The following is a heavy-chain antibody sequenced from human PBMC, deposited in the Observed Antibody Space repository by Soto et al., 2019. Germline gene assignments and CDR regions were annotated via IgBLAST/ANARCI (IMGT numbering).Heavy chain of an antibody. J-gene: IGHJ4*02. Sequence: GGSLRLSCGASGFTFSSYAMHWVGRAPGKGLEWVAVVWYDGSNQYYADSVKGRFTIFRDNSKNTLFLQMNSLRVEDTAVYYCAGGYSYSPGFYFDYWGQGSLVTVSS. CDR1: GFTFSSYA. CDR2: VWYDGSNQ. V-gene: IGHV3-33*01. D-gene: IGHD5-18*01. CDR3: AGGYSYSPGFYFDY.